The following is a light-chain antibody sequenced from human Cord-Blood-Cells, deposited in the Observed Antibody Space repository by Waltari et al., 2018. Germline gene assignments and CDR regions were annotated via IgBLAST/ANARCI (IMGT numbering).Light chain of an antibody. CDR1: SSDVGSYNL. CDR3: CSDAGSSTYV. Sequence: QSALTHPASVSGSPGQSITIPCTGTSSDVGSYNLVPWYQQTPGKAPKLMIYEVSKRPSGVSNRFSGSKSGNTASLTISGLQAEDEADYYCCSDAGSSTYVFGTGTKVTVL. CDR2: EVS. V-gene: IGLV2-23*02. J-gene: IGLJ1*01.